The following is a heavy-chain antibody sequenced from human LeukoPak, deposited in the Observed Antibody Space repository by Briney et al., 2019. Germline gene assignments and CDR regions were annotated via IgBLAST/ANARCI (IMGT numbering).Heavy chain of an antibody. Sequence: ASVKVSCKASGYTFTSYGISWVRQAPGQRLEWMGWINAGNGNTKYSQKFQGRVTITRDTSASTAYMELSSLRSEDTAVYYCARGHRPFITIFGVVNLRRGYFDYWGQGTLVTVSS. CDR2: INAGNGNT. V-gene: IGHV1-3*01. CDR1: GYTFTSYG. CDR3: ARGHRPFITIFGVVNLRRGYFDY. D-gene: IGHD3-3*01. J-gene: IGHJ4*02.